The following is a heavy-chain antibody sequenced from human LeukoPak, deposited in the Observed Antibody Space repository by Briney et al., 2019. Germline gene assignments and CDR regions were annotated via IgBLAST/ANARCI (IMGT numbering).Heavy chain of an antibody. CDR1: GFTFSRYW. J-gene: IGHJ4*02. V-gene: IGHV3-74*01. CDR2: ITSDESDT. Sequence: QPGGSLRLSCAASGFTFSRYWMHWVRHAPGKRPVWVSRITSDESDTSYADSVKGRFTISRDNAKNTLYLQMNSLRAEDTAVYYCAIDGSLPDYWGQGTLVTVSS. CDR3: AIDGSLPDY.